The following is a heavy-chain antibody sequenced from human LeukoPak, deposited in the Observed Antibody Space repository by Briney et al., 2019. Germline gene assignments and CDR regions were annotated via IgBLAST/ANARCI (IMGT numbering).Heavy chain of an antibody. V-gene: IGHV3-21*01. CDR1: GFTVSSNY. D-gene: IGHD2-2*01. J-gene: IGHJ4*02. Sequence: PGGSLRLSCAASGFTVSSNYMSWVRQAPGKGLEWVSSISSSSSYIYYADSVKGRFTISRDNAKNSLYLQMNSLRAEDTAVYYCARNPYCSSTSCFYFDYWGQGTLVTVSS. CDR2: ISSSSSYI. CDR3: ARNPYCSSTSCFYFDY.